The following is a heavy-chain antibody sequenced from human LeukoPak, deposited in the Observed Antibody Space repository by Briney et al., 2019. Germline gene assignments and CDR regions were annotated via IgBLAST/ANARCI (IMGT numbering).Heavy chain of an antibody. CDR3: ARINSSRWYDF. D-gene: IGHD6-13*01. Sequence: ASVKVSCKASGYTFTGYYMHWVRQAAGQGLEWMGWINPNIGETNYAQKFQGRVTMTRDTSISTAYMELSRLRFDDTAVYYCARINSSRWYDFWGQGTLVTVSS. J-gene: IGHJ4*02. CDR1: GYTFTGYY. CDR2: INPNIGET. V-gene: IGHV1-2*02.